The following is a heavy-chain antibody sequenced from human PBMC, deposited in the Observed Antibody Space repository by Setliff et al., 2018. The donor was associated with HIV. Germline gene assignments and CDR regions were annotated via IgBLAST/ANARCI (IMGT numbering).Heavy chain of an antibody. D-gene: IGHD3-16*02. CDR3: ARAKAVGGVIITGGLDV. J-gene: IGHJ6*02. V-gene: IGHV1-8*01. Sequence: GASVKVSCKPSGQSFTNYDTHWLRRASGQGLEWMGWMNPKSGVSGSALKFYDRVTMTRDTSTLTLYMELSSLTSEDTAVYYCARAKAVGGVIITGGLDVWGQGTTVTVSS. CDR2: MNPKSGVS. CDR1: GQSFTNYD.